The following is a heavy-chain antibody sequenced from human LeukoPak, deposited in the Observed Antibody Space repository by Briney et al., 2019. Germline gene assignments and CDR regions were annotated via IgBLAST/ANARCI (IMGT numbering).Heavy chain of an antibody. D-gene: IGHD4-17*01. CDR1: GGSINNYY. J-gene: IGHJ4*02. Sequence: SETLSLTCTVSGGSINNYYWNWIRQPAGKGLEYIGRIYTSGSINYNPSLKSRVTMSVDTSKNQFSLKLSSVTAADTAVYYCARWTTVIRAFDYWGQGTLVTVSS. V-gene: IGHV4-4*07. CDR2: IYTSGSI. CDR3: ARWTTVIRAFDY.